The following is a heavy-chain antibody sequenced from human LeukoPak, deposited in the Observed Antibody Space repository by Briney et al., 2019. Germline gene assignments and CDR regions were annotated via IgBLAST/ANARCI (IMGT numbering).Heavy chain of an antibody. D-gene: IGHD3-16*01. J-gene: IGHJ6*03. CDR2: IEQDGSEK. CDR1: GFTFSTSW. Sequence: PGGSLRLSCAASGFTFSTSWMTWVRQTPGRGLEWVANIEQDGSEKYYVDSVKGRFTISRDNAKNSLYLQMNSLRVEDTAVHYCAREGVTVGAYYYFYMDIWGRGTTVTISS. V-gene: IGHV3-7*01. CDR3: AREGVTVGAYYYFYMDI.